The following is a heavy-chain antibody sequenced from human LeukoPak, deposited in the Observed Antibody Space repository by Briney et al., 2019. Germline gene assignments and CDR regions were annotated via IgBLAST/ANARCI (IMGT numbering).Heavy chain of an antibody. CDR1: GYTFTSYG. CDR2: TSAYNGNT. J-gene: IGHJ5*02. Sequence: GASVKVSCKASGYTFTSYGISWVRQAPGQGLEWMGWTSAYNGNTNYAQKLQGRVTMTTDTSTSTAYMELRSLRSDDTAVYYCARVVVTAFVSWFDPWGQGTLVTVSS. D-gene: IGHD2-21*02. V-gene: IGHV1-18*01. CDR3: ARVVVTAFVSWFDP.